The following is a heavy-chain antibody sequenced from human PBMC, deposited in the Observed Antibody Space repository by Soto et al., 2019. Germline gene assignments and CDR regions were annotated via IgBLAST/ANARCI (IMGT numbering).Heavy chain of an antibody. V-gene: IGHV1-8*01. CDR2: MNPNSGNT. Sequence: ASVKVSCKASGYTFTSYDINWVRQATGQGLEWMGWMNPNSGNTGYAQKFQGRVTMTRNTSISTAYMELSSLRSKETAEYYCAKVYGSGAYYYYYMDVGGKGTTVTVS. J-gene: IGHJ6*03. CDR3: AKVYGSGAYYYYYMDV. CDR1: GYTFTSYD. D-gene: IGHD3-10*01.